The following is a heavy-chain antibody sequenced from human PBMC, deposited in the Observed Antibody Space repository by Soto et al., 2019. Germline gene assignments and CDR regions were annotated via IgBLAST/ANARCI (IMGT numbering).Heavy chain of an antibody. CDR2: MHHSGSI. Sequence: QVQLQESGPGLVKPSGTLFLTCSVSGDSISNNKWWSWVRQPPGKGLEWMGEMHHSGSIHYNASLTSPATLTAVNSRHQFSLPLTSVTAANTALYFCARHNNMTRASQNLDSWGPGTLVTVSS. V-gene: IGHV4-4*02. CDR1: GDSISNNKW. D-gene: IGHD1-1*01. J-gene: IGHJ4*02. CDR3: ARHNNMTRASQNLDS.